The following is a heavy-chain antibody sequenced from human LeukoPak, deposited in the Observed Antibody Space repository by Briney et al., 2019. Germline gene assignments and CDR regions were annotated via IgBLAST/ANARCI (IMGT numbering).Heavy chain of an antibody. CDR3: ARIPRLATYDYYMDV. Sequence: SETLSLTCTVSGDSISSGDYYWSWIRQPAGKGLEWIGRISSSGSTNYNPSLKSRVTISVDTSKNQFSLRLTSVTAADTAIYFCARIPRLATYDYYMDVWGKGTTVTISS. V-gene: IGHV4-61*02. D-gene: IGHD6-19*01. CDR1: GDSISSGDYY. CDR2: ISSSGST. J-gene: IGHJ6*03.